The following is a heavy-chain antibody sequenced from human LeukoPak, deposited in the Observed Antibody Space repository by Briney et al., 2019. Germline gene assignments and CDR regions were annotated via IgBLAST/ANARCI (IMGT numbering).Heavy chain of an antibody. CDR1: GFTFSSYS. CDR3: ARVSAIVVVPAARLNMDV. D-gene: IGHD2-2*01. CDR2: ISSSGSTI. J-gene: IGHJ6*03. Sequence: GGSLRLSCAASGFTFSSYSMNWVRQAPGKGLEWVSYISSSGSTIYYADSVKGRFTISRDNAKNSLYLQMNSLRAEDTAVYYCARVSAIVVVPAARLNMDVWGKGTTVTISS. V-gene: IGHV3-48*04.